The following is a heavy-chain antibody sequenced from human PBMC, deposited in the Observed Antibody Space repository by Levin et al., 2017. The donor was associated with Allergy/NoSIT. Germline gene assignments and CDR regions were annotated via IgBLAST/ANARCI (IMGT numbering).Heavy chain of an antibody. D-gene: IGHD4-17*01. CDR1: GGSFGGYY. CDR2: INHRGYT. J-gene: IGHJ3*02. V-gene: IGHV4-34*01. CDR3: AVFSLRYGTFDI. Sequence: SETLSLTCAVYGGSFGGYYWSWLRQPPGKGLEWIGEINHRGYTAYNPSLKSRATISVDTPRNQFSVTLNSVTAADTAVYYCAVFSLRYGTFDIWGQGTMVTVSS.